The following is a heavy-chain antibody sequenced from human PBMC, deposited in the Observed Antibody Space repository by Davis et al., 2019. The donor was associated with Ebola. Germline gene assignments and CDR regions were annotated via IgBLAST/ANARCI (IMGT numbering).Heavy chain of an antibody. V-gene: IGHV3-11*04. Sequence: GESLKISCAASGFTFSDYYMSWIRQAPGKGLEWVSYISSSGSTIYYADSVKGRFTISRDNAKNSLYLQMNRLTAEDTAVYYCAREVGRAMFDPWGQGTLVTVSS. CDR3: AREVGRAMFDP. CDR1: GFTFSDYY. J-gene: IGHJ5*02. D-gene: IGHD1-26*01. CDR2: ISSSGSTI.